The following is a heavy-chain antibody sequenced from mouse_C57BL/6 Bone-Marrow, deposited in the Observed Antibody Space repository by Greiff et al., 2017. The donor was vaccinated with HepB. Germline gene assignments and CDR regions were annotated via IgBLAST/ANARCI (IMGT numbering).Heavy chain of an antibody. J-gene: IGHJ2*01. D-gene: IGHD2-1*01. Sequence: QVQLQQPGAELVMPGASVKLSCKASGYTFTSYWMHWVKQRPGQGLEWIGEIDPSDSYTNYNQKFKGKSTLTIDKSSSTAYMQLSSLTSEDSAVYYCAGGNSYFDYWGQGTTLTVSS. CDR3: AGGNSYFDY. CDR2: IDPSDSYT. V-gene: IGHV1-69*01. CDR1: GYTFTSYW.